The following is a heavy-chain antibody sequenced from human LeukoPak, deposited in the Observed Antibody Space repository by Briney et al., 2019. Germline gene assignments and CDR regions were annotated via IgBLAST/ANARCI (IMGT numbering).Heavy chain of an antibody. D-gene: IGHD3-22*01. CDR3: ARKAIATNYYDSSGYYRNVNYYYYYYMDV. CDR1: GGSFSGYY. J-gene: IGHJ6*03. Sequence: LETLSLTCAVYGGSFSGYYWSWIRQPPGKGLEWIGEINHSGSTNYNPSLKSRVTISVDTSKNQFSLKLSSVTAADTAVYYCARKAIATNYYDSSGYYRNVNYYYYYYMDVWGKGTTVTVSS. CDR2: INHSGST. V-gene: IGHV4-34*01.